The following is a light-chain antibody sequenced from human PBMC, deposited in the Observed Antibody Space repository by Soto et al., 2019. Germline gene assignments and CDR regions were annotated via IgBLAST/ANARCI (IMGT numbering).Light chain of an antibody. J-gene: IGKJ3*01. Sequence: DIQMTQSPSSLSASVGNTVIITCRASQSISSYLNLYQQKPGKAPKLLIYAASSLQSGVPSRFSGSGSGTDFTLTISSLQPEDFATYYCQQSYSTPFTFGPATKVDNK. CDR1: QSISSY. CDR2: AAS. CDR3: QQSYSTPFT. V-gene: IGKV1-39*01.